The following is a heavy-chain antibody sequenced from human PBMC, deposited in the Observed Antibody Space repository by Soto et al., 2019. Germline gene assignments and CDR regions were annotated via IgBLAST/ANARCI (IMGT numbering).Heavy chain of an antibody. CDR1: GATISTFE. D-gene: IGHD1-1*01. CDR2: IYATGTT. J-gene: IGHJ5*02. CDR3: VTNETRDFRNWVDP. V-gene: IGHV4-4*07. Sequence: PSETLSLTCTASGATISTFERSWIRQSAGKGLEWIGRIYATGTTDYNPSPEKRLMMTVGASNKKSPLKLMSVTAAETAAFYCVTNETRDFRNWVDPWGQGISVTVSS.